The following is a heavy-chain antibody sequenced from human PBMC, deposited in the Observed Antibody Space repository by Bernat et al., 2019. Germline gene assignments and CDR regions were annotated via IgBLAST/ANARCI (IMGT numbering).Heavy chain of an antibody. CDR2: ISYDGSNK. V-gene: IGHV3-30-3*01. CDR3: ASPLIAAAGTDY. D-gene: IGHD6-13*01. CDR1: GFTFSSYA. J-gene: IGHJ4*02. Sequence: QVQLVESGGGVVQPGRSLRLSCAASGFTFSSYAMHWVRQAPGKGLEWVAVISYDGSNKYYADSVKGRFTITRDNSKNTLYLQMNSLRAEDTAVYYWASPLIAAAGTDYWGQGTLVTVSS.